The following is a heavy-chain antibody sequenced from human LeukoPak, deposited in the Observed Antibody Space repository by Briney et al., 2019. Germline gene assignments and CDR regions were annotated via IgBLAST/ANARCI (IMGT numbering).Heavy chain of an antibody. J-gene: IGHJ1*01. CDR2: MSDSGGTT. D-gene: IGHD6-13*01. CDR3: AKELTPQRSSWYPGARNEYFQH. V-gene: IGHV3-23*02. Sequence: GGSLRLSCGASGFTFRSYGMSWVREAPGKGLEWGSAMSDSGGTTYYGDCVEGRFTISRDNSKNTVYLQMNSLRAEDTAVYYCAKELTPQRSSWYPGARNEYFQHWGQGTLVTVSS. CDR1: GFTFRSYG.